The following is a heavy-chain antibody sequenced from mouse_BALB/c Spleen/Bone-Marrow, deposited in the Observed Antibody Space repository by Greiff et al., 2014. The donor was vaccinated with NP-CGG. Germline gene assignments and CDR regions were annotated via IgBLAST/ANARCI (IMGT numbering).Heavy chain of an antibody. CDR2: INPYNDGA. V-gene: IGHV1-14*01. CDR3: ARWGIIYYYGSSPYAMDY. J-gene: IGHJ4*01. D-gene: IGHD1-1*01. CDR1: GYTFTSYV. Sequence: EVQLVESGPELVKPGASVKMSCKASGYTFTSYVMHWVKQKPGQGLEWIGYINPYNDGAKYNEKFKGKATLTSDKSSSTAYMELSSLTSEDSAVYYCARWGIIYYYGSSPYAMDYWGQGTSVTVSS.